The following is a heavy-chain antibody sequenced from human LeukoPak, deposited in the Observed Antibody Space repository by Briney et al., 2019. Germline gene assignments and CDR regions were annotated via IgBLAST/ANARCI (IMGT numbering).Heavy chain of an antibody. CDR3: AKASDYAYETVDY. D-gene: IGHD3-16*01. CDR2: ISWNGGRM. J-gene: IGHJ4*02. Sequence: QAGGSLRLSCAASGFTFNDYAMHWVRQTPGKGLEWVSTISWNGGRMGYADSVKGRITVSRDNAKNSLYLQMNSLSVEDTAFYYCAKASDYAYETVDYWGQGTLVTVSS. CDR1: GFTFNDYA. V-gene: IGHV3-9*01.